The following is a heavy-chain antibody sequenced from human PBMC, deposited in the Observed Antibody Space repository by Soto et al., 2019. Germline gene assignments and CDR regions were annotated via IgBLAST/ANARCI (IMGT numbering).Heavy chain of an antibody. Sequence: QLQLQESGPGLVKPSETLSLTCTVSGGSISSSDYYWGWIRQPPGKGLEWIGSIYKGESTYYNPSLKSRVTISVDTSKNQLSLKLSSVTAADTAVYYCARPWGMATGGVDPWGQGTLVTVTS. CDR3: ARPWGMATGGVDP. V-gene: IGHV4-39*01. J-gene: IGHJ5*02. CDR2: IYKGEST. D-gene: IGHD3-16*01. CDR1: GGSISSSDYY.